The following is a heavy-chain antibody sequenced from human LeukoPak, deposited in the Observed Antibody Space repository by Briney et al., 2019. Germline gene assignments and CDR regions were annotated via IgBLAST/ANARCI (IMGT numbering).Heavy chain of an antibody. CDR2: IYSGDST. CDR3: AREYCSSTSCRSDAFDI. V-gene: IGHV3-53*01. D-gene: IGHD2-2*01. J-gene: IGHJ3*02. CDR1: GFTVSSNY. Sequence: GGSLRLSCAASGFTVSSNYMSWVRQAPGKGLEWVSIIYSGDSTYYADSVKGRFTISRDNSKNTLYLQMNSLRAEDTAVYYCAREYCSSTSCRSDAFDIWGQGTMVTVSS.